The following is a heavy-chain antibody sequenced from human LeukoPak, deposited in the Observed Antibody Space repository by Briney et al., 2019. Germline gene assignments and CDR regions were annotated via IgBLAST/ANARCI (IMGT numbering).Heavy chain of an antibody. CDR3: AKDALNFWSGYYSDY. CDR2: IRYDGSNK. V-gene: IGHV3-30*02. Sequence: GGSLRLSCAASGFTFSSYGMHWVRQAPGKGLEWVAFIRYDGSNKYYADSVKGRFTISRDNSRNTLYLQMNSLRAEDTAVYYCAKDALNFWSGYYSDYWGQGTLVTVSS. CDR1: GFTFSSYG. D-gene: IGHD3-3*01. J-gene: IGHJ4*02.